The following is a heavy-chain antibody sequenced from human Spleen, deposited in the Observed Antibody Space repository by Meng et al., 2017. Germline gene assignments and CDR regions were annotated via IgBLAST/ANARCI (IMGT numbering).Heavy chain of an antibody. CDR1: GLTFSSSW. CDR2: IKCDGSEK. CDR3: AREYSSSWGYYYGMVV. V-gene: IGHV3-52*01. Sequence: GESLKISCAASGLTFSSSWMHWVCQAPEKGLEWMADIKCDGSEKYYVDSVKGRLTISRDNAKNTLYLQMNSLRAEDTAVYYCAREYSSSWGYYYGMVVWGQGTMVTVSS. D-gene: IGHD6-13*01. J-gene: IGHJ6*02.